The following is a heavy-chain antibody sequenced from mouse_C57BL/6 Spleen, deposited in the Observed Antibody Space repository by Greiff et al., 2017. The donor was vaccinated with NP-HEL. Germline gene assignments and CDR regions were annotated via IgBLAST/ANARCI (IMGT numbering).Heavy chain of an antibody. J-gene: IGHJ3*01. Sequence: QVQLQQSGAELAKPGASVKLSCKASGYTFTSYWMHWVKQRPGQGLEWIGYINPSSGYTKYNQKFKDKATLTADKSSSTAYMQLSSLTYEDSAVYYCAESYDGYYWRFADWGQGTLVTVSA. CDR2: INPSSGYT. CDR1: GYTFTSYW. CDR3: AESYDGYYWRFAD. D-gene: IGHD2-3*01. V-gene: IGHV1-7*01.